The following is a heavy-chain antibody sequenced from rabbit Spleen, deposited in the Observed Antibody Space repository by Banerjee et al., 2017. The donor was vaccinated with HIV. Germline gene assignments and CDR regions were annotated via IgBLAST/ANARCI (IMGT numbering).Heavy chain of an antibody. CDR2: IYTGNIKT. CDR1: AFDFSSGG. D-gene: IGHD8-1*01. V-gene: IGHV1S39*01. J-gene: IGHJ6*01. Sequence: QEQLVESGGGLVQPGGSLKLSCKASAFDFSSGGVSWVRQAPGKGLEWIGCIYTGNIKTYYASWAKGRFTISKTSTTVTLQMTSLTAADTATYFCARDAGTSFSTYGMDLWGPGTLVTVS. CDR3: ARDAGTSFSTYGMDL.